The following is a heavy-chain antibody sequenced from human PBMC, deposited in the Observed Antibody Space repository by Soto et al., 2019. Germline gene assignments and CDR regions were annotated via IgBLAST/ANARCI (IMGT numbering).Heavy chain of an antibody. J-gene: IGHJ4*02. CDR1: GFTFSSYG. Sequence: PGGSLRLSCAASGFTFSSYGMHWVRQAPGKGLEWVAVIWYDGSNKYYADSVKGRFTISRDNSKNTLYLQMNSLRAEDTAVYYCARVRRITGTMFDYWGQGTLVTVSS. D-gene: IGHD1-20*01. CDR3: ARVRRITGTMFDY. CDR2: IWYDGSNK. V-gene: IGHV3-33*01.